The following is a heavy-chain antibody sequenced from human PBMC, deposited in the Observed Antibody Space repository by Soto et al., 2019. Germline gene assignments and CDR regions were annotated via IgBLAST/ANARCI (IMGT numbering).Heavy chain of an antibody. Sequence: QVQLVQSGAEMKKPGSSVKVSCKASGGTFSSYAISWVRQAPGQGLKWMGGIIPIFGTANYAQKFQGRVTITADESTSTAYMELSSLRSEDTAVYYCARDLNREYSSSSLDYWGQGTLVTVSS. V-gene: IGHV1-69*12. CDR2: IIPIFGTA. CDR1: GGTFSSYA. CDR3: ARDLNREYSSSSLDY. D-gene: IGHD6-6*01. J-gene: IGHJ4*02.